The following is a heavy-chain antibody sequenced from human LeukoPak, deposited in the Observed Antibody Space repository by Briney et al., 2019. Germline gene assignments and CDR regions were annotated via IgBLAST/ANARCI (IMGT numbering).Heavy chain of an antibody. CDR1: GFSFNDYW. D-gene: IGHD3-22*01. V-gene: IGHV3-74*03. CDR2: INNDGSSV. CDR3: TRDPDRSGNYGLDSFDV. J-gene: IGHJ3*01. Sequence: GGSLRLSCAASGFSFNDYWMYWVRQAPGKGLVWVSRINNDGSSVEYAQSVRGRFTISRNNAKNTVHMQMNSLRAEDTCVYFCTRDPDRSGNYGLDSFDVWAPGTTVPVSS.